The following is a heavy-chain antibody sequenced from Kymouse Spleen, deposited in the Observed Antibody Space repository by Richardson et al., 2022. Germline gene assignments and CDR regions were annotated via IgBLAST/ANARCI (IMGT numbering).Heavy chain of an antibody. Sequence: QVQLQQWGAGLLKPSETLSLTCAVYGGSFSGYYWSWIRQPPGKGLEWIGEINHSGSTNYNPSLKSRVTISVDTSKNQFSLKLSSVTAADTAVYYCARVATEDWFDPWGQGTLVTVSS. D-gene: IGHD5-12*01. J-gene: IGHJ5*02. CDR1: GGSFSGYY. CDR2: INHSGST. CDR3: ARVATEDWFDP. V-gene: IGHV4-34*01.